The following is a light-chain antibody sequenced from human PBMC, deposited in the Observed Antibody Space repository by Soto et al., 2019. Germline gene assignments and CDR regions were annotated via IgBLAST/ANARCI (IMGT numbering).Light chain of an antibody. CDR1: QSINRR. Sequence: MAHSACTRSASEGARVIITCRASQSINRRLAWYQQKPGKAPRLLIYDVSTLESGVPSRFGGSGSGTEFTLTISGVQPEDFATYYCQQYNSYSWTFGQGTNVDIK. CDR2: DVS. CDR3: QQYNSYSWT. V-gene: IGKV1-5*01. J-gene: IGKJ1*01.